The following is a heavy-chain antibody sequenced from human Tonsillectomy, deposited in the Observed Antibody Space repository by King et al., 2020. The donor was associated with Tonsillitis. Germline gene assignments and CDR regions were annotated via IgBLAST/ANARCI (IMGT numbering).Heavy chain of an antibody. Sequence: QLQESGPGLVKPSETLSLTCTVSGGYISSYYWSWVRQPPGKGLGWIGYIYYSGSTNYNPSLKSRVTISVDTSKNQFSLKLSSVTAADTAVYYCARRGRGGLYFDYWGQGTLVTVSS. V-gene: IGHV4-59*08. CDR3: ARRGRGGLYFDY. D-gene: IGHD3-10*01. J-gene: IGHJ4*02. CDR2: IYYSGST. CDR1: GGYISSYY.